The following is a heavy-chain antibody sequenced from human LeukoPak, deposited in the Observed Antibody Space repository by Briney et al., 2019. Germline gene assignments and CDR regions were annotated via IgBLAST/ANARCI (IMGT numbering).Heavy chain of an antibody. CDR3: PGARFTRASFDD. Sequence: SETLSLTCTVSGGSITFGSYYWTWIRQPAGKGLEWLGRIYTSGRTYYNPSLRSRVTISMDTSMNQFSLRLNSVTAADTAVYYCPGARFTRASFDDWGKGTLFTVSS. J-gene: IGHJ4*02. CDR2: IYTSGRT. V-gene: IGHV4-61*02. CDR1: GGSITFGSYY.